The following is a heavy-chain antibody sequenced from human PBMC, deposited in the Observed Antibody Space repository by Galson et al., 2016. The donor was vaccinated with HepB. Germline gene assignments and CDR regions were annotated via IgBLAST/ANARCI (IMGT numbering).Heavy chain of an antibody. V-gene: IGHV3-15*01. CDR2: IKSRAAGGTI. CDR3: SWDSRNGDY. D-gene: IGHD1-1*01. Sequence: SLRLSCAGSGFPFIGAWMSWVRQAPGKGLEWVGRIKSRAAGGTIEYAAPVKGRFIISRDDSENILYLQMNSLRTEDTAVYYCSWDSRNGDYLGQGTPVTVSP. CDR1: GFPFIGAW. J-gene: IGHJ4*02.